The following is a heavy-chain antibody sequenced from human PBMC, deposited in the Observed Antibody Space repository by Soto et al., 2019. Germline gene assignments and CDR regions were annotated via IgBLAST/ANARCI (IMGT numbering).Heavy chain of an antibody. CDR1: GFTFSSYG. Sequence: QVQLVESGGGVVQPGRSLRLSCAASGFTFSSYGMHWVRQAPGKGLEWVAVICYDGSNKYYADSVKGRFTLSRDNSKNTLYLQMNSLSAEDTAVYYCAREFWDYGSSGYWTPNYGMDVWGQGTTVTVSS. J-gene: IGHJ6*02. D-gene: IGHD3-22*01. CDR2: ICYDGSNK. CDR3: AREFWDYGSSGYWTPNYGMDV. V-gene: IGHV3-33*01.